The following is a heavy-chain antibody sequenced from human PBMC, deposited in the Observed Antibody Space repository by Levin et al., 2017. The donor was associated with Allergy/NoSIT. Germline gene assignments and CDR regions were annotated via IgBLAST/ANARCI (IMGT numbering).Heavy chain of an antibody. J-gene: IGHJ5*02. CDR3: ARNVDTAMAPTLGFDP. Sequence: SCTVSGGSISSYYWSWIRQPPGKGLEWIGYIYYSGSTNYNPSLKSRVTISVDTSKNQFSLKLSSVTAADTAVYYCARNVDTAMAPTLGFDPWGQGTLVTVSS. D-gene: IGHD5-18*01. V-gene: IGHV4-59*01. CDR2: IYYSGST. CDR1: GGSISSYY.